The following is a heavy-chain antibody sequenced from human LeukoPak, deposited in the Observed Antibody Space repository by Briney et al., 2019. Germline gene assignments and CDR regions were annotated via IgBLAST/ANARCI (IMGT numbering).Heavy chain of an antibody. CDR1: GFNFSSYS. CDR3: ARIVLVRGVIYYGMDV. Sequence: GGSLRLSCAASGFNFSSYSMNWVRQAPGKGLERVSYISSSTSTIYYADSVKGRFTISKDNAKNSLYLQMNSLRAEDTAVYYCARIVLVRGVIYYGMDVWGQGTTVTVSS. V-gene: IGHV3-48*04. D-gene: IGHD3-10*01. CDR2: ISSSTSTI. J-gene: IGHJ6*02.